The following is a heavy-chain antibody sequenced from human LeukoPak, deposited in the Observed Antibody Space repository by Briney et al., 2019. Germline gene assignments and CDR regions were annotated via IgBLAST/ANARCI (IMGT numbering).Heavy chain of an antibody. D-gene: IGHD3-22*01. CDR1: GFTFSSYA. V-gene: IGHV3-30-3*01. CDR3: ARRSYYDSSGYYPDAFDI. Sequence: PGGSLRLSCAASGFTFSSYAMHWVRQAPGKGLEWVAVISYVGSNKYYADSVKGRFTISRDNSKNTLYLQMNSLRAEDTAVYYCARRSYYDSSGYYPDAFDIWGQGTMVTVSS. CDR2: ISYVGSNK. J-gene: IGHJ3*02.